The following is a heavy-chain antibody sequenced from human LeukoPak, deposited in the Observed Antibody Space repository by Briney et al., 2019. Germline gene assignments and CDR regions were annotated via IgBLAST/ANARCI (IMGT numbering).Heavy chain of an antibody. CDR2: IIPIFGTA. CDR1: GGTFSSYA. D-gene: IGHD4-17*01. J-gene: IGHJ4*02. CDR3: ARVSDYGDYFNY. V-gene: IGHV1-69*05. Sequence: GSSVKVSCKAPGGTFSSYAISWVRQAPGQGLEWMGGIIPIFGTANYAQKFQGRVTITTDESTSTAYMELSSLRSEDTAVYYCARVSDYGDYFNYWGQGTLVTVSS.